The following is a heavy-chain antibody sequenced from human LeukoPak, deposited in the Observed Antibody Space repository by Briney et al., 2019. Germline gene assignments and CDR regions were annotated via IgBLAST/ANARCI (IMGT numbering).Heavy chain of an antibody. CDR2: IKQDGSEK. Sequence: PGGSLRLSCAASGFTFSGYWMSWVRQAPGKGLEWVANIKQDGSEKYYVDSVKGRFTISRDNAKNSLYLQMNSLRAEDTAVYYCARDGYCSGGSCYYFDYWGQGTLVTVSS. V-gene: IGHV3-7*01. J-gene: IGHJ4*02. CDR1: GFTFSGYW. CDR3: ARDGYCSGGSCYYFDY. D-gene: IGHD2-15*01.